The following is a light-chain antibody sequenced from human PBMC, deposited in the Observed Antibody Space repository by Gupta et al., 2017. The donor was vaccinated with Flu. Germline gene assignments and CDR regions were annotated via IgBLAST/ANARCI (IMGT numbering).Light chain of an antibody. J-gene: IGKJ4*01. Sequence: LSASVGDRVTISWRASQGISNYLDWFQQKPGKAPKSLIYAASNVQNGVPSTFSGSGSGTDFTLTISSRQPEDFATYYCQHENSYPPTFGGGTKVDIK. CDR3: QHENSYPPT. V-gene: IGKV1-16*01. CDR2: AAS. CDR1: QGISNY.